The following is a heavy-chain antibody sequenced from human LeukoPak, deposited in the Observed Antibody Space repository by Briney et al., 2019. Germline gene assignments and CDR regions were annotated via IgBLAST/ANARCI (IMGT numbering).Heavy chain of an antibody. Sequence: PGGSLRLSCAASGFTFSSYAMHWVRQAPGKGLEWVAVISYDGSNKYYADSVKGRFTISRDSSKNTLYLQMSSLRAEDTAVYYCARDLDYWGQGTLVTVSS. J-gene: IGHJ4*02. CDR3: ARDLDY. CDR1: GFTFSSYA. V-gene: IGHV3-30*04. CDR2: ISYDGSNK.